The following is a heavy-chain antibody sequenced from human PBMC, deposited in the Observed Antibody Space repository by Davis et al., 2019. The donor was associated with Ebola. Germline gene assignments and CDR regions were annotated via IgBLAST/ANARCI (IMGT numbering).Heavy chain of an antibody. J-gene: IGHJ4*02. Sequence: PSETLSLTCTVSGGSISSSSYYWGWIRQPPGKGLEWIGEINHSGSTNYNPSLKSRVTISVDTSKNQFSLKLSSVTAADTAVYYCARVPYSSGWSHFDYWGQGTLVTVSS. D-gene: IGHD6-19*01. CDR3: ARVPYSSGWSHFDY. CDR2: INHSGST. CDR1: GGSISSSSYY. V-gene: IGHV4-39*07.